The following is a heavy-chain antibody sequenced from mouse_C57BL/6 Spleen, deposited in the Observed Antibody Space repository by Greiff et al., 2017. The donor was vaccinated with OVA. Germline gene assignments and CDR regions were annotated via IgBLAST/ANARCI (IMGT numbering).Heavy chain of an antibody. V-gene: IGHV14-2*01. CDR1: GFNIKDYY. J-gene: IGHJ2*01. Sequence: EVKLQESGAELVKPGASVKLSCTASGFNIKDYYMHWVKQRTEQGLEWIGRIDPEDGETKYAPKFPGKATITADTSSNTAYLQLSSLTSEDTAVYYCSRSPYYYGSSPYYFDYWGQGTTLTVSS. CDR2: IDPEDGET. CDR3: SRSPYYYGSSPYYFDY. D-gene: IGHD1-1*01.